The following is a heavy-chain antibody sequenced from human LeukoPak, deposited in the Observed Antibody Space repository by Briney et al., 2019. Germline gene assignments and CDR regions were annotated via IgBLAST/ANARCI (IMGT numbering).Heavy chain of an antibody. Sequence: SETLSLTCTVSGGSISSGDYYWSWIRQPPGKGLEWFGYIYCSESTYYNPSLKSRVTISVDTSKNQFSLKLSSVTAADTAVYYCARGKGGSYPYYFDYWGQGTLVTVSS. V-gene: IGHV4-30-4*08. D-gene: IGHD1-26*01. J-gene: IGHJ4*02. CDR3: ARGKGGSYPYYFDY. CDR1: GGSISSGDYY. CDR2: IYCSEST.